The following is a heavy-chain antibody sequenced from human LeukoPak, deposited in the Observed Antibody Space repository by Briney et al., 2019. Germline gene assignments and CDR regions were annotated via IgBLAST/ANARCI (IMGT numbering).Heavy chain of an antibody. V-gene: IGHV4/OR15-8*02. CDR3: SGERGPFCPFGY. Sequence: SETLSLTCGVSGGSISGTNWWSWVRQPPGQGLEWIGKITLAGQTNYNPSLNGRVTMSLDTSRNPLSLHLTSVAAADTATYYCSGERGPFCPFGYWGQGTLVIVSS. CDR2: ITLAGQT. CDR1: GGSISGTNW. J-gene: IGHJ4*02. D-gene: IGHD3-16*01.